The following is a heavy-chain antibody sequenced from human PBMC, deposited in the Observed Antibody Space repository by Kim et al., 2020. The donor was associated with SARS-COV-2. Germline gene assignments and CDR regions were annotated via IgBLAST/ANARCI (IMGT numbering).Heavy chain of an antibody. V-gene: IGHV4-31*03. CDR1: GGSISSGGYY. D-gene: IGHD6-19*01. CDR3: ARDFRQYSSGWCSPFDP. CDR2: IYYSGST. Sequence: SETLSLTCTVSGGSISSGGYYWSWIRQHPGKGLEWIGYIYYSGSTYYNPSLKSRVTISVDTSKNQFSLKLSSVTAADTAVYYCARDFRQYSSGWCSPFDPWGQGTLVTVSS. J-gene: IGHJ5*02.